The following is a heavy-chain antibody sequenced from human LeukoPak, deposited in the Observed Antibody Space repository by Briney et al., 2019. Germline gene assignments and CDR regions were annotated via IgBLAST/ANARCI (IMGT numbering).Heavy chain of an antibody. J-gene: IGHJ6*02. V-gene: IGHV7-4-1*02. CDR3: ARFLFLSAGKGAPDV. Sequence: ASVKVSCKASGYTFTSYYMHWVRQAPGQGLEWMGWINTNTGNPTYAQGFTGRFVFSLDTSVSTAYLQISSLKAEDTAVYYCARFLFLSAGKGAPDVWGQGTTVTVSS. CDR1: GYTFTSYY. D-gene: IGHD6-13*01. CDR2: INTNTGNP.